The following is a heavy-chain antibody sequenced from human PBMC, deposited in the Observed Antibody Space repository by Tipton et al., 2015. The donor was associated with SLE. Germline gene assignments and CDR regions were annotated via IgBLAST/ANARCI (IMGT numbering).Heavy chain of an antibody. CDR2: IKQDGSEK. J-gene: IGHJ3*02. D-gene: IGHD3-22*01. V-gene: IGHV3-7*03. CDR3: ARDRRYYDSSGYYYADAFDI. CDR1: GFTFSSYW. Sequence: SLRLSCAASGFTFSSYWMSWVRQAPGKGLEWVANIKQDGSEKYYVDSVKGRFTISRDNAKNSLYLQMNSLRAEDTAVYYCARDRRYYDSSGYYYADAFDIWGQGTMVTVSS.